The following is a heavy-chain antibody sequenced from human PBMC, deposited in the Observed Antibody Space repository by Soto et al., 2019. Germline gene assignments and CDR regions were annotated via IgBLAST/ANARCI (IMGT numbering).Heavy chain of an antibody. CDR1: GFSLSTSGVG. CDR3: AHSYSSGWYYGPFDY. V-gene: IGHV2-5*02. D-gene: IGHD6-19*01. Sequence: QITLKESGPTLVKPTQTLTLTCTFSGFSLSTSGVGVGWIRQPPGKALEWLALIYWDDDKRYSPSLKSRLTITKDTSKNQVVLTMTIMDPVDTATYYCAHSYSSGWYYGPFDYWGQGTLDTVSS. CDR2: IYWDDDK. J-gene: IGHJ4*02.